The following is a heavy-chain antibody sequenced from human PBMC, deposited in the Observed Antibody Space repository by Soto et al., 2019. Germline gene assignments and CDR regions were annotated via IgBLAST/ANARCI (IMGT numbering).Heavy chain of an antibody. Sequence: GGSLRLSCAASGFTCSSYAMSWVRQAPGKGLEWVSAISGSGGSTYYADSVKGRFTISRDNSKNTLYLQMNSLRAEDTAVYYCAKAGTFNYYYGMDVWGQGTTVTVSS. CDR2: ISGSGGST. CDR3: AKAGTFNYYYGMDV. V-gene: IGHV3-23*01. J-gene: IGHJ6*02. D-gene: IGHD3-10*01. CDR1: GFTCSSYA.